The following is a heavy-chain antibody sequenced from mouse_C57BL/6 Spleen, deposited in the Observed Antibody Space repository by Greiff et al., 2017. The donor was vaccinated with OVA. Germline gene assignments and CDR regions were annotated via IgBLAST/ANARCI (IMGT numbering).Heavy chain of an antibody. V-gene: IGHV3-1*01. Sequence: EVQLQQSGPGMVKPSQSLSLTCTVTGYSITSGYDWHWIRHFPGNKLEWMGYISYSGSTNYNPSLKSRISITHDTSKNHFFLKLNSVTTEDTATYYCARATTATMDYWGQGTSVTVSS. CDR2: ISYSGST. J-gene: IGHJ4*01. CDR1: GYSITSGYD. D-gene: IGHD1-2*01. CDR3: ARATTATMDY.